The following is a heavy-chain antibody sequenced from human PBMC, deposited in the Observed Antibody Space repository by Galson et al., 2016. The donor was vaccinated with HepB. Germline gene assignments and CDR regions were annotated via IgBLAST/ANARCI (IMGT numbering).Heavy chain of an antibody. D-gene: IGHD5-18*01. V-gene: IGHV3-7*01. Sequence: SLRLSCAASGFTFSTYWMTWVRQAPGKGLEWVANIKEDGSERYYADSVRGRFTISRDNAKNSLYLEMNSLRAEDAAMYYCVGRGYNYGIQINWGQGTLVTVSS. CDR3: VGRGYNYGIQIN. J-gene: IGHJ4*02. CDR2: IKEDGSER. CDR1: GFTFSTYW.